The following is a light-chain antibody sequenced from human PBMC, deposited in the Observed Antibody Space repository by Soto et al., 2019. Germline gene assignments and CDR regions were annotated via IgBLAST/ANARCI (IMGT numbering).Light chain of an antibody. J-gene: IGLJ1*01. Sequence: QSALTQPASVSGSPGQSITISCTGTSSDVGGYNYVSWYQQHPGKAPKLMIYEVSNRPSGVSNRFSGSTSGNTASLTISGLQAVDEADYYCSSYTSSSTPLVFGTGTKLTVL. V-gene: IGLV2-14*01. CDR3: SSYTSSSTPLV. CDR2: EVS. CDR1: SSDVGGYNY.